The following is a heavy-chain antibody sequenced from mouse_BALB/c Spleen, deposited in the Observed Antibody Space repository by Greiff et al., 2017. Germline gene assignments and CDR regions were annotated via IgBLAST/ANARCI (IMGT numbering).Heavy chain of an antibody. V-gene: IGHV2-9*02. CDR1: GFSLTSYG. CDR2: IWAGGST. D-gene: IGHD2-4*01. J-gene: IGHJ3*01. CDR3: ARPMITTRAFAY. Sequence: VKLVESGPGLVAPSQSLSITCTVSGFSLTSYGVHWVRQPPGKGLEWLGVIWAGGSTNYNSALMSRLSISKDNSKSQVFLKMNSLQTDDTAMYYCARPMITTRAFAYWGQGTLVTVSA.